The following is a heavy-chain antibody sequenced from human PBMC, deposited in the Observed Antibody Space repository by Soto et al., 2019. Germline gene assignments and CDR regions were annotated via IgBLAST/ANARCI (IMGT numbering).Heavy chain of an antibody. V-gene: IGHV1-18*01. J-gene: IGHJ5*02. CDR3: ARYGYCSSTSCYNGWFDP. D-gene: IGHD2-2*02. CDR1: GYTFTSYG. CDR2: ISAYNGNT. Sequence: ASVKVSCKASGYTFTSYGISWVRQAPGQGLEWMGWISAYNGNTNYAQKLQGRVTMTTDTSTSTAYMELRSLISDDTAVYYCARYGYCSSTSCYNGWFDPWGQGTLVTVSS.